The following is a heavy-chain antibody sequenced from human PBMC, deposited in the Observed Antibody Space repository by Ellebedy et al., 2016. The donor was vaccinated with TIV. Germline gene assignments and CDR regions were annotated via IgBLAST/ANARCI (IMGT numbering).Heavy chain of an antibody. CDR3: ARDLGYCSGGDCYSKFDY. Sequence: ASVKVSCKTSGYPFTGYYIHWVRQAPGQGLEWMGWISPNSGGGTSAQKFQGRVTMTRDTSISTVYMELSGLTSDDAAVYYCARDLGYCSGGDCYSKFDYWGQGTLVTVSS. D-gene: IGHD2-15*01. V-gene: IGHV1-2*02. CDR2: ISPNSGGG. CDR1: GYPFTGYY. J-gene: IGHJ4*02.